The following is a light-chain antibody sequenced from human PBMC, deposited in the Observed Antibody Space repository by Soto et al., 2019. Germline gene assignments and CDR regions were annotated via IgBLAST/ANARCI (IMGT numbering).Light chain of an antibody. J-gene: IGKJ1*01. CDR3: QQYDISPRT. V-gene: IGKV3-20*01. CDR2: DTS. Sequence: EIVLTQSPGTLSLSPGERATLSCRARQRVSSNYLAWYQQKPGQAPRLLIYDTSSRATGIPDRFSGSGSGTDFTLTIIRLEPEDFAVYYCQQYDISPRTFGQGTKVEIK. CDR1: QRVSSNY.